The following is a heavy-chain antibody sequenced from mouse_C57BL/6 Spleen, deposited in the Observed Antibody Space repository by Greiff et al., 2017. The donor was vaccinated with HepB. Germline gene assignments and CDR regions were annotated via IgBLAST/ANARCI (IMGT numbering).Heavy chain of an antibody. D-gene: IGHD2-2*01. V-gene: IGHV5-9-1*02. CDR1: GFTFSSYA. J-gene: IGHJ3*01. CDR2: ISSGGDYI. Sequence: DVMLVESGEGLVKPGGSLKLSCAASGFTFSSYAMSWVRQTPEKRLEWVAYISSGGDYIYYADTVKGRFTISRDNARNTLYLQMSSLNSEDTAMYYCTRGGYGWLGYGGQGTLVTVSA. CDR3: TRGGYGWLGY.